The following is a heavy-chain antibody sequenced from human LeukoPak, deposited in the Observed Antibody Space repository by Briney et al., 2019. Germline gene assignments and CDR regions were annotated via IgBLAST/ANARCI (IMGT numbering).Heavy chain of an antibody. D-gene: IGHD1-26*01. CDR2: INPNSGCT. CDR3: ARGALNSGSCSFDY. J-gene: IGHJ4*02. CDR1: GYTFTGYY. V-gene: IGHV1-2*06. Sequence: ASVKVSCKASGYTFTGYYMHWVRQAPGQGLEWMGRINPNSGCTNYAQKFQGRVTMTRDTSISTAYMELSRLRSDDAAVYYCARGALNSGSCSFDYWGQGTLVSVS.